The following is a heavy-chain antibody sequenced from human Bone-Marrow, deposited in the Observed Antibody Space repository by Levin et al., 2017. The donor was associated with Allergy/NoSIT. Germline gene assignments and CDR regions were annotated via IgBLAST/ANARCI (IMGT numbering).Heavy chain of an antibody. CDR3: AKGGYSYGPGGLYYSMDV. V-gene: IGHV3-30*18. CDR2: ISSDESNK. CDR1: GITFGSYG. D-gene: IGHD5-18*01. Sequence: GGSLRLSCAASGITFGSYGMHWVRQAPGKGLEWVAVISSDESNKYYADFAKGRFTISRDNSKNTLYLQMNSLRAEDTAVYNCAKGGYSYGPGGLYYSMDVWGQGTPVTVSS. J-gene: IGHJ6*02.